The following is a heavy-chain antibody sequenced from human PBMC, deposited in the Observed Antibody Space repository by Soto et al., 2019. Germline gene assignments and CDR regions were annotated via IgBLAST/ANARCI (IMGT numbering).Heavy chain of an antibody. CDR1: RFTFSTYE. J-gene: IGHJ4*02. V-gene: IGHV3-48*03. D-gene: IGHD2-2*01. CDR3: VRYCSNTLCTGVATRTFDY. CDR2: ISSSGYTV. Sequence: PGGSLRLSCAASRFTFSTYEMNWVRQAPGKGLEWVSYISSSGYTVYYADSVKGRFTISRDNTRNSLYLQMNSLRDEDTALYYCVRYCSNTLCTGVATRTFDYWGQGTLVTVSS.